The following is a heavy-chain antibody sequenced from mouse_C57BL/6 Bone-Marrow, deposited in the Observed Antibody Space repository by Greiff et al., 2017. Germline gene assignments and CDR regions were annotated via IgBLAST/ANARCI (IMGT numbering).Heavy chain of an antibody. CDR2: FYPGSGSI. J-gene: IGHJ4*01. CDR3: ARHEEESSKGDYAMDY. CDR1: GYTFTKYT. D-gene: IGHD1-1*01. V-gene: IGHV1-62-2*01. Sequence: VQLQQSGAELVKPGASVKLSCKASGYTFTKYTIHWVKQRPGQGLEWIGWFYPGSGSIKYNEKFKDKATLTADKSSSTVYMELSRLTSEDSAVYCCARHEEESSKGDYAMDYWGQGTSVTVSS.